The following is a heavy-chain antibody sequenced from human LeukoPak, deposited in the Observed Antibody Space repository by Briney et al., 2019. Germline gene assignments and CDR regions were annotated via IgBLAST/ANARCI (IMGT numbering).Heavy chain of an antibody. D-gene: IGHD2-15*01. V-gene: IGHV4-39*02. CDR3: ARDLVYCSGGSCYSNNWFDP. CDR1: GGSISSSSYY. J-gene: IGHJ5*02. Sequence: PSETLSLTCTVSGGSISSSSYYWGWIRQPSGKGLEWIGSIYYSGSTYYNPSLKSRVTISVDTSKNQFSLKLSSVTAADTAVYYCARDLVYCSGGSCYSNNWFDPWGQGTLVTVSS. CDR2: IYYSGST.